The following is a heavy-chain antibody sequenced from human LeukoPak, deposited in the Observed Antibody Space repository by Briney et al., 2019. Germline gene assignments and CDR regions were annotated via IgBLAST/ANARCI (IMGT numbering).Heavy chain of an antibody. J-gene: IGHJ4*01. D-gene: IGHD1-26*01. CDR3: AGVSRGGLELPRYFDY. CDR1: GGSFSGYY. V-gene: IGHV4-34*01. Sequence: SETLSLTCAVYGGSFSGYYWSWVRQPPGKGLEWIGEINHSGSTNYNPSLKSRVTISVDTSKNQFSLKLSSVTAANTPVYYCAGVSRGGLELPRYFDYWGQGTLVTVSS. CDR2: INHSGST.